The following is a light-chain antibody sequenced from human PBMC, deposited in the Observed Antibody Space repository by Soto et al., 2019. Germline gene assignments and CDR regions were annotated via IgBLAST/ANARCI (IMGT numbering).Light chain of an antibody. J-gene: IGLJ1*01. Sequence: QSALTQPASVSGSPGQSITISCTGTSSDVGAYNYVSWYQQHPGEAPKLIIYEVSDRPSGVSNRFSGSKSGNTASLTIFGLRADDEADYYCSSSTVSSTLVFGTGTQLTVL. CDR3: SSSTVSSTLV. V-gene: IGLV2-14*01. CDR1: SSDVGAYNY. CDR2: EVS.